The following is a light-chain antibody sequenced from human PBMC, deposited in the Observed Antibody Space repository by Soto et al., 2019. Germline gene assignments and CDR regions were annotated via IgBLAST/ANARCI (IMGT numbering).Light chain of an antibody. CDR3: QQRSNWHRIT. V-gene: IGKV3D-11*02. CDR1: QSVSSY. CDR2: DAS. Sequence: EIVLTQSPATLSLSPGEIATPSFSVSQSVSSYLAWYQQKPGQAPRLLIYDASNRATGIPARFSGSGPGTDFTLTISSREPEDFAVYYCQQRSNWHRITFGQGTRLEI. J-gene: IGKJ5*01.